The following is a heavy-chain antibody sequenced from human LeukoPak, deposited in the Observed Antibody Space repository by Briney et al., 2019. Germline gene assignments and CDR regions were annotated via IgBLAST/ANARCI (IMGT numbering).Heavy chain of an antibody. D-gene: IGHD1-26*01. J-gene: IGHJ5*02. CDR3: ARGIVGVSNWFDP. Sequence: ASVKVSCKTSGYTFTNYAMHWVRQAPGQRLEWMGWINAGNGNTKYSQKFQGRVTITRDTSASTAYMELSSLRSEDTAVYYCARGIVGVSNWFDPWGQGTLVTVSS. V-gene: IGHV1-3*01. CDR1: GYTFTNYA. CDR2: INAGNGNT.